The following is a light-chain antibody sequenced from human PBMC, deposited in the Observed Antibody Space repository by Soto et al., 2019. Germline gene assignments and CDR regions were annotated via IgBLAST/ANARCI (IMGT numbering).Light chain of an antibody. CDR1: QRVSSY. CDR3: QQRSNCPPIT. Sequence: IVRTQSPATLSVSAGERPTLTCRASQRVSSYLAWYQQKPGQAPRLLLNDASNRATGSPARFIGSGSCTDLALTITSLEPEDYAVYYCQQRSNCPPITFGQGTRLEI. CDR2: DAS. V-gene: IGKV3-11*01. J-gene: IGKJ5*01.